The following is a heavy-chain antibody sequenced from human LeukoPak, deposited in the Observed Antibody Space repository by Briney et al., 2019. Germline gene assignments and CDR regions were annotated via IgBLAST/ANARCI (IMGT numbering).Heavy chain of an antibody. CDR3: ARERQNKDFWSGGDY. CDR2: IKQDGSEQ. V-gene: IGHV3-7*01. CDR1: GFTFSTYW. D-gene: IGHD3-3*01. Sequence: GRSLRLSCAASGFTFSTYWMSWVRQAPGKGLEWVANIKQDGSEQYYVDSVKGRFTISRDNAKNSLYLQMNTLRPEDTAVYYCARERQNKDFWSGGDYWGQGTLVTVSS. J-gene: IGHJ4*02.